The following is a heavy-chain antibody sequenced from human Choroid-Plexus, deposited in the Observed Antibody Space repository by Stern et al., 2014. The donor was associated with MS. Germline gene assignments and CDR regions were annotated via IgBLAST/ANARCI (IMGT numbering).Heavy chain of an antibody. J-gene: IGHJ4*02. V-gene: IGHV3-15*01. CDR2: IKSRSDGGTT. CDR1: NFTLTNAW. CDR3: TNRFDH. Sequence: EVQLVESGGGLVRPGGSLRLSCAASNFTLTNAWMSWVRQAAGKGLEWVGRIKSRSDGGTTDYAAAVKGRFTISSDESTNTVYLQMNSLNTEDTAVYFCTNRFDHWGQGTLVTVSS.